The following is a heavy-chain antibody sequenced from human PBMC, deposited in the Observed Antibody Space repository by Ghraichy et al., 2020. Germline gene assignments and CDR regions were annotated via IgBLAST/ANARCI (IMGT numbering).Heavy chain of an antibody. Sequence: SETLSLTCTVSGGSVTSTNYYWGWLRQPPGQGLEWLGSFYSSGSTYTNPSLKCRATMSVDTSEKQFSLRLSSVTAADTAVYYCARPISDYYGSADYYGMDVWGQGTTVTVSS. J-gene: IGHJ6*02. D-gene: IGHD3-10*01. CDR3: ARPISDYYGSADYYGMDV. V-gene: IGHV4-39*01. CDR2: FYSSGST. CDR1: GGSVTSTNYY.